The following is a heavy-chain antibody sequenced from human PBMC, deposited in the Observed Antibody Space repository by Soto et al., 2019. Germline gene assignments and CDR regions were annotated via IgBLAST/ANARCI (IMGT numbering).Heavy chain of an antibody. J-gene: IGHJ6*02. CDR1: GYNFIDFY. V-gene: IGHV1-2*02. CDR2: VNPKSGGT. D-gene: IGHD3-16*01. Sequence: APVKVSCKASGYNFIDFYVHWVRQAPGQGLEWMGWVNPKSGGTFYAQRFQGRVTMSRDTSINTAYMELSGLRSDDTAVYYCARAPMGRGDPHSYGMDVWGQATTVTVSS. CDR3: ARAPMGRGDPHSYGMDV.